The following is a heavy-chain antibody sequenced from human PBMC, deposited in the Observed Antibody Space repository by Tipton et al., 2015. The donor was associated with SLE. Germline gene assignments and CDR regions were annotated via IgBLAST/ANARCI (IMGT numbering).Heavy chain of an antibody. J-gene: IGHJ3*02. CDR1: GDSINSYY. CDR3: AKDPPRRITGTDDAFDI. D-gene: IGHD1-20*01. Sequence: LRLSCTVSGDSINSYYWSWIRQPPGRGLEWIGYIYYSGSTNYNPSLKSRVTISLDSSKNQFSLKLNSVTAADTAVYYCAKDPPRRITGTDDAFDIWGQGTMVTVSS. CDR2: IYYSGST. V-gene: IGHV4-59*01.